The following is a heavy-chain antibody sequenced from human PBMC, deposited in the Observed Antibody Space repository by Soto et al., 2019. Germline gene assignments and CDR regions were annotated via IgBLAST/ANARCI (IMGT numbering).Heavy chain of an antibody. D-gene: IGHD4-17*01. CDR3: ARDGEMTAVTIFEY. CDR1: GGAFGRYS. V-gene: IGHV1-69*13. J-gene: IGHJ4*02. CDR2: VIPVFNTS. Sequence: ASVKVSCKASGGAFGRYSVSWVRQAPGQGLEWIGGVIPVFNTSNYSLKFQGRVAIFADLSTSTVFMELRSLRSEDTALYYCARDGEMTAVTIFEYWGQGTLVTVSS.